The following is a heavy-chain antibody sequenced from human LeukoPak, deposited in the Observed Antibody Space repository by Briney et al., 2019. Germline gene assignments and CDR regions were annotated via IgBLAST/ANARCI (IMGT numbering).Heavy chain of an antibody. CDR3: ARGEGSSWPYYYYYYMDV. Sequence: PSETLSLTCTVSGGSISSYYWSWIRQPPGKGLEWIGYIYYSGSTNYNPSLKSRVTISVDTSKNQFSLKLSSVTAADTAVYYCARGEGSSWPYYYYYYMDVWGKGTTVTISS. V-gene: IGHV4-59*01. CDR2: IYYSGST. J-gene: IGHJ6*03. D-gene: IGHD6-13*01. CDR1: GGSISSYY.